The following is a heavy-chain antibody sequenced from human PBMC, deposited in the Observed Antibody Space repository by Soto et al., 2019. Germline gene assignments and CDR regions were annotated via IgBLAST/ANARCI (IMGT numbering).Heavy chain of an antibody. Sequence: GGSLRLSCAASGFTFSSYSMNWVRQAPGKGLEWVSSISSSSSYIYYADSVKGRFTISRDNAKNSLYLQMNSLRAEDTAVYYCARSHRGSYYDSSGYLDYWGQGTLVTVSS. CDR2: ISSSSSYI. CDR3: ARSHRGSYYDSSGYLDY. CDR1: GFTFSSYS. J-gene: IGHJ4*02. D-gene: IGHD3-22*01. V-gene: IGHV3-21*04.